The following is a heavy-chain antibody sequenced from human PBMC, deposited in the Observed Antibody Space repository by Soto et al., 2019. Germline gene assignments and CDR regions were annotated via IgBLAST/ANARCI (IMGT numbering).Heavy chain of an antibody. Sequence: SETLSLTCTVSGGSINSGGYSWTWIRQPPGKGMERIGFIYHTGTTYYNPSLKSRVTISVDRSKNQFSLKLNSVTAADTAVYYSLRGVHPFDGCGAASFAPWG. CDR2: IYHTGTT. V-gene: IGHV4-30-2*01. CDR1: GGSINSGGYS. CDR3: LRGVHPFDGCGAASFAP. J-gene: IGHJ5*02. D-gene: IGHD2-21*01.